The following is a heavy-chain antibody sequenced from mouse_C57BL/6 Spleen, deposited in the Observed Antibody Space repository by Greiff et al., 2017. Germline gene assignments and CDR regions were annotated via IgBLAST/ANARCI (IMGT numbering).Heavy chain of an antibody. CDR3: ATLEEGNSLFAY. J-gene: IGHJ3*01. CDR2: IYPGDGDT. Sequence: QVQLKESGPELVKPGASVKISCKASGYAFSSSWMNWVKQRPGKGLEWIGRIYPGDGDTNYNGKFKGKATLTADKSSSTAYMQLSSLTSEDSAVYFCATLEEGNSLFAYWGQGTLVTVSA. V-gene: IGHV1-82*01. D-gene: IGHD2-1*01. CDR1: GYAFSSSW.